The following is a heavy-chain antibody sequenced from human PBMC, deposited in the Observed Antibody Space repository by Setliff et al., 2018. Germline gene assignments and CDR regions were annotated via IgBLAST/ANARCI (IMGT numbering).Heavy chain of an antibody. CDR3: ARHLLVQGTYHFDY. V-gene: IGHV4-39*01. Sequence: ETLSLTCSVSGCSISSGSYYWGWIRQSPGKGLEWIGSMYYSGSTYYNPSLKGRVTLSVDTTKNQFSLKLTSMTAADTAVYFCARHLLVQGTYHFDYWGQGSPVTVSS. CDR1: GCSISSGSYY. J-gene: IGHJ4*02. D-gene: IGHD3-10*01. CDR2: MYYSGST.